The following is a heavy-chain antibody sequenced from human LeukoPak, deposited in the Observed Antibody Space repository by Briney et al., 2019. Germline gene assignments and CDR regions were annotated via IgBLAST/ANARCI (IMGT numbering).Heavy chain of an antibody. CDR1: GGSIRNYY. CDR2: IYYSGST. Sequence: SETLSLTCTASGGSIRNYYWSWIRQPPGKGLEWFGYIYYSGSTNYNPSLKSRVTISVDTSKNQFSLKLSSVTAADTAVYYCARVYYSSSYDYWYFDLWGRGTLVTVSS. CDR3: ARVYYSSSYDYWYFDL. D-gene: IGHD6-13*01. V-gene: IGHV4-59*01. J-gene: IGHJ2*01.